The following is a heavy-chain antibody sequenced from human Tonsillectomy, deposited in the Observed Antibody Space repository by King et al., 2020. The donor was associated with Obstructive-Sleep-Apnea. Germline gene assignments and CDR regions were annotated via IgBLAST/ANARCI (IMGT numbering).Heavy chain of an antibody. CDR1: GGSISSGGYS. CDR2: IYHSGST. D-gene: IGHD5-12*01. CDR3: ASVATAIDDAFDI. Sequence: QMQLQESGSGLVKPSQTLSLTCAVSGGSISSGGYSWSWIRQPPGKGLEWIGYIYHSGSTYYNPSLKSRVTISVDRSKNQFSLKLSSVTAADTAVYYCASVATAIDDAFDIWGQGTMVTVSS. V-gene: IGHV4-30-2*01. J-gene: IGHJ3*02.